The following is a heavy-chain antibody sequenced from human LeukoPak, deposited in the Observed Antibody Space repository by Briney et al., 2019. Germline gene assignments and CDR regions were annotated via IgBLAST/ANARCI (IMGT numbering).Heavy chain of an antibody. Sequence: SETLSLTCTVSGGSISSRTYYWGWIRQPPGRGLERIASVYYSGSAYYNPSLKSRVTISVDTSKNQFSLKLSSVTAADTAVYYCARDRYGDRGGIFDYWGQGTLVTVSS. CDR1: GGSISSRTYY. D-gene: IGHD4-17*01. CDR3: ARDRYGDRGGIFDY. CDR2: VYYSGSA. V-gene: IGHV4-39*07. J-gene: IGHJ4*02.